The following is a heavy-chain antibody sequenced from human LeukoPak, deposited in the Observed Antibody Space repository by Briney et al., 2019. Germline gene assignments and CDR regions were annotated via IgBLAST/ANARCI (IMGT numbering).Heavy chain of an antibody. CDR2: IYYSGST. CDR1: GGSISSYY. CDR3: ARQVRDTAPWYFDS. Sequence: SETLSLTCTVSGGSISSYYWSWIRQPPGKGLEWIGYIYYSGSTNYNPSLKSRVTISVDTSKNQFSLKLSSVTAADTAVDYCARQVRDTAPWYFDSGGQETLVTVSP. J-gene: IGHJ4*02. V-gene: IGHV4-59*08.